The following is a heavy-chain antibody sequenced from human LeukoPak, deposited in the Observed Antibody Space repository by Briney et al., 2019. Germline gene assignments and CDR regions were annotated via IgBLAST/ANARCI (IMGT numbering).Heavy chain of an antibody. V-gene: IGHV3-53*01. Sequence: GGSLRLSCTVSGFTVSSNPMSWVRQAPGKGLEWVSFIYSGGNTLYSDSVKGRFTISRDNSKNTLYLQMNSLRAEDTAVYYCAKDRGYYSGYDVIDYWGQGTLVTVSS. CDR3: AKDRGYYSGYDVIDY. CDR2: IYSGGNT. J-gene: IGHJ4*02. CDR1: GFTVSSNP. D-gene: IGHD5-12*01.